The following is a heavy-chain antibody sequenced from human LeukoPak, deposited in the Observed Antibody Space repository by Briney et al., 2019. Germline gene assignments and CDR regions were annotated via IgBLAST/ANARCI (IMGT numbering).Heavy chain of an antibody. Sequence: PGGSLRLSCAASGFTFSSYAMSWVRQAPGKGLEWVSAISGSGGSTYYADSVKGRFTISRDNSKNTLYLQMNSQRAEDTAVYYRAKDRAVDTARDWGQGTLVTVSS. CDR1: GFTFSSYA. D-gene: IGHD5-18*01. CDR2: ISGSGGST. CDR3: AKDRAVDTARD. J-gene: IGHJ4*02. V-gene: IGHV3-23*01.